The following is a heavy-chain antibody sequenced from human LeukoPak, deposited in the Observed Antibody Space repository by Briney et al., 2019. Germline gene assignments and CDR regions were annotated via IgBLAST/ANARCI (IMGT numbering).Heavy chain of an antibody. J-gene: IGHJ4*02. D-gene: IGHD2-15*01. CDR3: ARRGYCSGGTCYCFDY. CDR1: GGSISSSSYY. CDR2: IYYSGST. Sequence: PSETLSLTCTVSGGSISSSSYYWGWIRQPPGKGLEWIGSIYYSGSTYYNPSLKSRVTISVDTSKNQFSLKLSSVTAADTAVYYCARRGYCSGGTCYCFDYWGQGTLVTVSS. V-gene: IGHV4-39*07.